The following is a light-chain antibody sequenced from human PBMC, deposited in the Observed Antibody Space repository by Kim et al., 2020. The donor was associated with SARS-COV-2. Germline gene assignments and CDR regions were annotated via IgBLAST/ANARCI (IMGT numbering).Light chain of an antibody. CDR3: QQYNSFPWT. CDR2: QTS. Sequence: DIQMTQFPSTVSASVGDRVTITCRASHYVSVWLAWYQQKPGRAPKLPIYQTSSLESGVPSRFSGSGSGTEFSLTISSLQPDDFATYYCQQYNSFPWTFGQGTKVDIK. CDR1: HYVSVW. J-gene: IGKJ1*01. V-gene: IGKV1-5*03.